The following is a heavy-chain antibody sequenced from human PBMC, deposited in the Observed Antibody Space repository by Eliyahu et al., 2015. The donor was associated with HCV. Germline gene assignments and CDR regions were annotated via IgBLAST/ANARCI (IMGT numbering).Heavy chain of an antibody. J-gene: IGHJ3*02. Sequence: GKGLEWVALIWHDGSNKYYADSVKGRFTISRDNSKNTLYLQMNSLRAEDTAVFYCARGGYYDSDGYHDTFSIWGQGTKVTVSS. D-gene: IGHD3-22*01. V-gene: IGHV3-33*01. CDR2: IWHDGSNK. CDR3: ARGGYYDSDGYHDTFSI.